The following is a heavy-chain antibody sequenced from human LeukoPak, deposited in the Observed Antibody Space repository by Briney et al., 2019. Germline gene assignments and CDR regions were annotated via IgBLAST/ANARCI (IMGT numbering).Heavy chain of an antibody. J-gene: IGHJ4*02. Sequence: PGRSLRLSCAASGFTFSSYGMHWVRQAPGKGLEWVAVIWYDGSNKYYADSVKGRFTISRDNSKNTLYLQLNSLRGEDTAVYYCAKDFNYDGTGYQDHWGQGTLVTVSS. CDR3: AKDFNYDGTGYQDH. D-gene: IGHD3-22*01. CDR2: IWYDGSNK. V-gene: IGHV3-33*03. CDR1: GFTFSSYG.